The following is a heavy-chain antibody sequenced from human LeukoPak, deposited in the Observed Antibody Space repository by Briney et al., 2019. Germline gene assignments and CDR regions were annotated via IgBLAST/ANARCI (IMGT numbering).Heavy chain of an antibody. V-gene: IGHV3-43*01. J-gene: IGHJ4*02. Sequence: PGGSLRLSCAASGFTFSNYWMHWVRQAPGKGLEWVSLISWDGGSTYYADSVKGRFTISRDNSKNSLYLQMNSLRTEDTALYYCAKGSQYCSSTSCYTFPFGYWGQGTLVTVSS. CDR3: AKGSQYCSSTSCYTFPFGY. CDR1: GFTFSNYW. CDR2: ISWDGGST. D-gene: IGHD2-2*02.